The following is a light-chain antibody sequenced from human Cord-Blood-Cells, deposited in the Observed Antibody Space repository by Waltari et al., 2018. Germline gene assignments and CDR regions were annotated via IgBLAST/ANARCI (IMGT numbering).Light chain of an antibody. CDR1: QSLLHSNGYNY. CDR2: LGS. J-gene: IGKJ1*01. Sequence: DIVMTQSPVSLPVTPGEPASIPCRSSQSLLHSNGYNYLDWYLQKPGQSPQLLIYLGSNRASGVPDRFSGSGSGTDFTLKISRVEAEDVGVYYCMQALQTPRTFGQGTKVEIK. CDR3: MQALQTPRT. V-gene: IGKV2-28*01.